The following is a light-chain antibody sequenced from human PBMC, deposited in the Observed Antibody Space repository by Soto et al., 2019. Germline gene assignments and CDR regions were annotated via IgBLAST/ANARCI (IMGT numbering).Light chain of an antibody. CDR1: QSLLHSHGYHY. CDR3: MKVLQSPIT. V-gene: IGKV2-28*01. CDR2: LAS. Sequence: DIVMTQSPLSLPVTPGEPASISCRSSQSLLHSHGYHYLDWYLQKPGQSPQLLIFLASNPASGVPDRFSGRGSGTDSTQKISRVEAEDVGVYYCMKVLQSPITFGQGTRLEIK. J-gene: IGKJ5*01.